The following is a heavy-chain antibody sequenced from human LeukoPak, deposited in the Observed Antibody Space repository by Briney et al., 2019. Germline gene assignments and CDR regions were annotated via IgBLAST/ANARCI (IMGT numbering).Heavy chain of an antibody. CDR1: GGSISSSNNYY. V-gene: IGHV4-39*01. Sequence: PSETLSLTCTVSGGSISSSNNYYWGWSRQPPGKGLEWIGTIYYSGRIYHNPPLKSRVTISVDTPRNQFSLKLRSVTAADTAVYYCARLECGGGSCHSGYWGQGTLVSVSS. D-gene: IGHD2-15*01. CDR3: ARLECGGGSCHSGY. CDR2: IYYSGRI. J-gene: IGHJ4*02.